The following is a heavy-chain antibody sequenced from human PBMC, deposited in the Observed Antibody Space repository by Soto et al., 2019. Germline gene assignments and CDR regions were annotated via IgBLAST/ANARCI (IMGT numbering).Heavy chain of an antibody. CDR3: SLASSFPSYFDI. D-gene: IGHD1-26*01. CDR1: GGSISRRSW. J-gene: IGHJ3*02. V-gene: IGHV4-4*02. Sequence: SETLSLTCAVSGGSISRRSWWTWLRRSPGKGLEWIGEIYHAGSPNYNPSFQSRVTISADTSKNFFSLRLTSVTAADTAMYYCSLASSFPSYFDI. CDR2: IYHAGSP.